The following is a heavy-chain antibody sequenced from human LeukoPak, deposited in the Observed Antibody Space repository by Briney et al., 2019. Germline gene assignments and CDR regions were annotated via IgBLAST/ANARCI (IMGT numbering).Heavy chain of an antibody. Sequence: GASVTVSCKASGGTFSSYAISWVRQAPGQGREWMGRIIPIFGIANYAQKFQGRVTITADKSTSTAYMELSSLRSEDTAVYYCARDDHYYDSSGYKYWGQGTLVTVSS. CDR2: IIPIFGIA. V-gene: IGHV1-69*04. CDR3: ARDDHYYDSSGYKY. D-gene: IGHD3-22*01. CDR1: GGTFSSYA. J-gene: IGHJ4*02.